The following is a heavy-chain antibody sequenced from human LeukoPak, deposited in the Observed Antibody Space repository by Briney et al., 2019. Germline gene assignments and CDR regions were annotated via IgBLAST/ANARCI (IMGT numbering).Heavy chain of an antibody. D-gene: IGHD1-26*01. CDR1: GGSINSGPYC. CDR2: IYPGGST. J-gene: IGHJ6*03. V-gene: IGHV4-61*02. Sequence: SETLSLTCTVSGGSINSGPYCWSWIRQPAGKGLEWIGRIYPGGSTNYNPSLRSRVTISVDTSKNQFSLKLGSVTAADTAIYYCARDSREVPDYYYYIDVWGKGTTVTISS. CDR3: ARDSREVPDYYYYIDV.